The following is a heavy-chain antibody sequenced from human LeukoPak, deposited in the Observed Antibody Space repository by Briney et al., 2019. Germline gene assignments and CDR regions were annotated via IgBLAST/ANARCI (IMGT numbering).Heavy chain of an antibody. CDR2: IYYSGST. D-gene: IGHD7-27*01. J-gene: IGHJ4*02. CDR3: ARSTDTWAQ. CDR1: GGSISSYY. V-gene: IGHV4-59*08. Sequence: SETLSLTCTVSGGSISSYYWSWIRQPPGKGLEWIGYIYYSGSTNYNPSLKGRLTMSVDTSKNQFSLKLTSVTAADTAVYFCARSTDTWAQWGQGTLVTVSS.